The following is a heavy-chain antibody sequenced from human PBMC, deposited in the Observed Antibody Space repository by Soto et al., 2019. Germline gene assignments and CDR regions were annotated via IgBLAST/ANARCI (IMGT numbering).Heavy chain of an antibody. D-gene: IGHD2-2*01. V-gene: IGHV1-69*06. Sequence: GASVKVSCKASGGTFSSYAISWVRQAPGQGXEWMGGIIPIFGTANYAQKFQGRVTITADKSTSTAYMELSSLRSEDTAVYYCARVRCSSTSCYDYYYYGMDVWGQGTTVTVSS. J-gene: IGHJ6*02. CDR2: IIPIFGTA. CDR1: GGTFSSYA. CDR3: ARVRCSSTSCYDYYYYGMDV.